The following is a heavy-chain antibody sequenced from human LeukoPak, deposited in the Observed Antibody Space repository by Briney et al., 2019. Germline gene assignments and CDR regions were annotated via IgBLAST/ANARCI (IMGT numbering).Heavy chain of an antibody. CDR1: GFTFSSYW. CDR2: IKQDGSEK. Sequence: GGSLRLSCAASGFTFSSYWMSWVRQAPGKGLEWVANIKQDGSEKYYVDSVKGRFTISRDNAKNSLYLQMNSLRAEDTAVYYCARKTRLTMVRGVSKDTYNWFDPWGQGTLVTVSS. V-gene: IGHV3-7*01. J-gene: IGHJ5*02. CDR3: ARKTRLTMVRGVSKDTYNWFDP. D-gene: IGHD3-10*01.